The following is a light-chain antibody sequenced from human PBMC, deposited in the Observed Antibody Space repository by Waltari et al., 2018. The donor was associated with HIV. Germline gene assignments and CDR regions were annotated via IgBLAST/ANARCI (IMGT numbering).Light chain of an antibody. J-gene: IGLJ2*01. V-gene: IGLV2-14*01. CDR1: STDIAIYKF. Sequence: QSALTQPASVSGSPGQSITISCRGTSTDIAIYKFVSWYRQFPGKAPQLLISDVDSRPVGIPLRFSGSKSGSAASLTISGLQTDDEADYYCSSYTRSHTLVFGGGTKLTVL. CDR2: DVD. CDR3: SSYTRSHTLV.